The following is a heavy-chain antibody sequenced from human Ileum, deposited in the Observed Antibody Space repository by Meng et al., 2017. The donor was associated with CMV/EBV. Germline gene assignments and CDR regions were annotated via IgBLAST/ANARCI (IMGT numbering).Heavy chain of an antibody. Sequence: GYSFSNFYMHWVRQAPGQRPEWMGIINPAGGSTSYAQKFHGRVAVTTDTSTATVYLTLSDLQSVDTAIYYCARATYTSSWSEAGFEYWGQGTLVTVSS. D-gene: IGHD6-13*01. CDR1: GYSFSNFY. CDR3: ARATYTSSWSEAGFEY. V-gene: IGHV1-46*01. J-gene: IGHJ4*02. CDR2: INPAGGST.